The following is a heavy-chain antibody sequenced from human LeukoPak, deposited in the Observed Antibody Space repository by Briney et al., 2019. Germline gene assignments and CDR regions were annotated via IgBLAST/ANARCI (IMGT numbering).Heavy chain of an antibody. V-gene: IGHV3-23*01. D-gene: IGHD6-13*01. CDR3: AKNVPSSSWYGKYYFDY. J-gene: IGHJ4*02. Sequence: PGGSLRLSCSASGFTLSSYAMSWVRQAPGKGREWVSAISGRGGSTYYADSAKGRFTISRDNSKNALYLQMNSLRAEDTAVYYCAKNVPSSSWYGKYYFDYWGQGTLVTVSS. CDR1: GFTLSSYA. CDR2: ISGRGGST.